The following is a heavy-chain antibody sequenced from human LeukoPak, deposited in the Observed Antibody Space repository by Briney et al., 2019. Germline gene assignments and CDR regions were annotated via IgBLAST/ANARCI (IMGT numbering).Heavy chain of an antibody. CDR2: IYYSGST. CDR1: GGSISSYY. CDR3: ARSYYDSSGYLDY. D-gene: IGHD3-22*01. Sequence: SETLSLTCTVSGGSISSYYWSWIRQPPGKGLEWIGYIYYSGSTNYNLSLKSRVAISVDTSKNQFSLKLGSVTAADTALYYCARSYYDSSGYLDYWGQGTLVTVSS. V-gene: IGHV4-59*01. J-gene: IGHJ4*02.